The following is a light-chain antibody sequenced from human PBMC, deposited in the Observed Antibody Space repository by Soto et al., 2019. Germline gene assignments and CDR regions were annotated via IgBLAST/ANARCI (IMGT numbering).Light chain of an antibody. V-gene: IGLV2-23*02. J-gene: IGLJ1*01. CDR3: QSYDRSLRGYV. CDR1: SSDFGNYNL. CDR2: EVN. Sequence: QSALTQPASVSGSPGQSITISCTGTSSDFGNYNLVSWYQQHPGKVPKLILFEVNKRPSGVSGRFSGSKSGNTASLTISGLQAEDEADYYCQSYDRSLRGYVFGTGTKVTVL.